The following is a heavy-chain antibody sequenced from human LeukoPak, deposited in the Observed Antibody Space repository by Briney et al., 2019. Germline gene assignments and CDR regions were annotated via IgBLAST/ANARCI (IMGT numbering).Heavy chain of an antibody. J-gene: IGHJ4*02. CDR1: GFTFSSYG. V-gene: IGHV3-33*01. CDR3: AREVAAADFDY. Sequence: HSGRSLRLSCAASGFTFSSYGMHWVRQAPGKGLEWVAVIWYDGSNKYYEDSVKGRFTISRDNSKNTLYLQMNSLRAEDTAVYYCAREVAAADFDYWGQGTLVTVSS. D-gene: IGHD6-13*01. CDR2: IWYDGSNK.